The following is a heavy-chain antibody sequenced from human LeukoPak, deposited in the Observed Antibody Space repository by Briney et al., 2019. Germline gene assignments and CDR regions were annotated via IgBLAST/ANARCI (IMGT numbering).Heavy chain of an antibody. V-gene: IGHV4-39*01. J-gene: IGHJ5*02. D-gene: IGHD2-8*01. CDR2: IYYSGST. CDR3: ARGVSVYCTNGVCSFNWFDP. Sequence: SETLSLTCTVSGGSISSSSYYWGWIRQPPGKGLEWIGSIYYSGSTYYNPSLKSRVTISVDTSKNQFSLQLNSVTPEDTAVYYCARGVSVYCTNGVCSFNWFDPWGQGTLVTVSS. CDR1: GGSISSSSYY.